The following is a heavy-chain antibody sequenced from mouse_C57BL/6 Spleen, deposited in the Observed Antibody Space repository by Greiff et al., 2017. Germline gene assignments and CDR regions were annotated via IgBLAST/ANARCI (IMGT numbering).Heavy chain of an antibody. Sequence: QVQLQQSGAELARPGASVKLSCKASGYTFTSYGISWVKQRTGQGLEWIGEIYPRSGNTYYNEKFKGKATLTADKSSSTAYMELRSLTSEDSAVYFCARFTTVVATEAMDYWGQGTSVTVAS. CDR1: GYTFTSYG. CDR3: ARFTTVVATEAMDY. V-gene: IGHV1-81*01. J-gene: IGHJ4*01. D-gene: IGHD1-1*01. CDR2: IYPRSGNT.